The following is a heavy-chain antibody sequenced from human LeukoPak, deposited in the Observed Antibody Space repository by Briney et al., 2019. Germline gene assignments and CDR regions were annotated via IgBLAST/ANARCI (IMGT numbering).Heavy chain of an antibody. V-gene: IGHV5-51*01. CDR2: IYPGDSDT. CDR1: GYSFTNSW. J-gene: IGHJ3*02. CDR3: ARLRDDAFDM. Sequence: GESLKISCKVSGYSFTNSWIAWVRQMPGTGLEWMGIIYPGDSDTRYTPSFQGQVTISADKSISTAYLQWSSLKASDTAMYYCARLRDDAFDMWGQGTMVTVSS.